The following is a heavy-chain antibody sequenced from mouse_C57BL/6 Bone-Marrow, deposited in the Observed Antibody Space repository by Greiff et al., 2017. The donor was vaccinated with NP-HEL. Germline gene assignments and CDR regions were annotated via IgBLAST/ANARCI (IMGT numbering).Heavy chain of an antibody. J-gene: IGHJ4*01. Sequence: EVQLQESGGGLVQPGGSLSLSCAASGFTFTDYYMSWVRQPPGKALEWLGFIRNKANGYTTEYSASVKGRFTISRDNSQSILYLQMNALRAEDSATYYCASPNYYGSSYAKDYWGQGTSVTVSS. D-gene: IGHD1-1*01. CDR1: GFTFTDYY. CDR3: ASPNYYGSSYAKDY. CDR2: IRNKANGYTT. V-gene: IGHV7-3*01.